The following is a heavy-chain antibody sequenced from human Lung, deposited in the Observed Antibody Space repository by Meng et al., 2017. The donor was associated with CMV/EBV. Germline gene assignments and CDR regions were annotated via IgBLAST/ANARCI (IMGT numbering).Heavy chain of an antibody. CDR3: ARDVGGGGSSRYVDD. Sequence: GGSLRLSCAAFGFTFEDYGMSWVRQVPGKGLEWVAGVNWKGGSTGYVDSVKGRFTISRDNAENSLYLQMNSLRAEDTALYHCARDVGGGGSSRYVDDWGQGXLVPVSS. CDR1: GFTFEDYG. D-gene: IGHD1-26*01. V-gene: IGHV3-20*01. J-gene: IGHJ4*02. CDR2: VNWKGGST.